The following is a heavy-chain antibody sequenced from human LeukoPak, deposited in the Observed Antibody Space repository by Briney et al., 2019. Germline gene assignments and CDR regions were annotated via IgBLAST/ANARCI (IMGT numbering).Heavy chain of an antibody. CDR1: GFTFSSYS. J-gene: IGHJ4*02. D-gene: IGHD2-2*01. CDR2: ISSSSSTI. CDR3: ARSVPAAAINFDY. V-gene: IGHV3-48*02. Sequence: PGGSLRLSCAASGFTFSSYSMNWVRQAPGQGLDWVSYISSSSSTIYYADSVKGRFTISRDNAKNSLYLQMNSLRDEDTAVYYCARSVPAAAINFDYWGQGTLVTVSS.